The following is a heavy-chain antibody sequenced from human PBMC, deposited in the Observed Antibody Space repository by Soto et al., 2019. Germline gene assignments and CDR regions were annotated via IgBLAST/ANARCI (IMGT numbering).Heavy chain of an antibody. CDR3: ARDRGSSSWYGAHYYYYGMDV. J-gene: IGHJ6*02. V-gene: IGHV4-4*02. D-gene: IGHD6-13*01. CDR1: GGSISSSNW. Sequence: SETLSLTCAVSGGSISSSNWWSWVRQPPGKGLEWIGEIYHSGSTNYNPSLKSRVTISVDKSKNQFSLKLSSVTAADTAVYYCARDRGSSSWYGAHYYYYGMDVWGQGTTVT. CDR2: IYHSGST.